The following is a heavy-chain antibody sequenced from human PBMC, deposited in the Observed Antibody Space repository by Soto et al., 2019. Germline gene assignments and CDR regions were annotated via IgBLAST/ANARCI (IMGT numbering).Heavy chain of an antibody. CDR1: GFTFSSYG. CDR3: AKDRSYRYYYYGMDV. J-gene: IGHJ6*02. D-gene: IGHD1-26*01. Sequence: QVQLVESGGGVVQPGRSLRLSCAASGFTFSSYGMHWVRQAPGKGLEWVAVISYDGSNKYYADSVKGRFTNSRDNSKNPLYLQMNSLRAEDTAVYYCAKDRSYRYYYYGMDVWGQGTTVTVSS. CDR2: ISYDGSNK. V-gene: IGHV3-30*18.